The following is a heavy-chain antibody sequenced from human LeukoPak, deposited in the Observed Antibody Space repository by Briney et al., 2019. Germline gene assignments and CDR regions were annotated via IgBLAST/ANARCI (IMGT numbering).Heavy chain of an antibody. CDR2: ISGGGGST. CDR3: AKAVLWFGESYFDY. J-gene: IGHJ4*02. V-gene: IGHV3-23*01. Sequence: GGSLRLSCAASGFTFSSYAMSWVRQAPGKGLEWVSAISGGGGSTYYADSVKGRPTISRDNSKNTLYLQMNSLRAEDTAVYYCAKAVLWFGESYFDYWGQGTLVTVSS. D-gene: IGHD3-10*01. CDR1: GFTFSSYA.